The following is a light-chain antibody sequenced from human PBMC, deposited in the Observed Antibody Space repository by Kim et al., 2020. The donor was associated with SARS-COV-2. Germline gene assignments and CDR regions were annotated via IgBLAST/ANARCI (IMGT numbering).Light chain of an antibody. Sequence: PPGERATLSCRASQSVSSNYLAWYQQKPGQAPRLLIYGASSRATGIPDRFSGSGSGTDFTLTITRLEPEDFAVYYCQQYSSSPATFGQGTKVEVK. CDR2: GAS. J-gene: IGKJ1*01. CDR3: QQYSSSPAT. CDR1: QSVSSNY. V-gene: IGKV3-20*01.